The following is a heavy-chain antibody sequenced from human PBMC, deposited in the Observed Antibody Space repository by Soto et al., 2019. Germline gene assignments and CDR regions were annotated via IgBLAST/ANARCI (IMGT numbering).Heavy chain of an antibody. V-gene: IGHV1-2*04. Sequence: QVQLVQSGAEVKKPGASVKVSCKASGYTFTGYYMHWMRQAPGQGLEWMGWINPNSGETDYAQNFQGWVTMTRDMSASTAYMELSRLKSNDTAVYYCARGVGLNYYYYIDVWGKGTTVTVSS. CDR2: INPNSGET. CDR3: ARGVGLNYYYYIDV. CDR1: GYTFTGYY. J-gene: IGHJ6*03.